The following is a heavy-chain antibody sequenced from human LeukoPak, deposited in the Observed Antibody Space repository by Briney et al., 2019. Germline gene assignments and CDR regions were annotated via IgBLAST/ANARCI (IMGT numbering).Heavy chain of an antibody. V-gene: IGHV4-4*07. D-gene: IGHD4-17*01. CDR3: ARDRDYGASWFDS. Sequence: SETLSLTCTVSGGSIISYHWSWIRQPAGKGLEWIGRIYSSGSTNYNPSLKSRVTMSVDTSKNQISLKLSSVTAANTAVYYCARDRDYGASWFDSWGQGTLVTVSS. CDR2: IYSSGST. CDR1: GGSIISYH. J-gene: IGHJ5*01.